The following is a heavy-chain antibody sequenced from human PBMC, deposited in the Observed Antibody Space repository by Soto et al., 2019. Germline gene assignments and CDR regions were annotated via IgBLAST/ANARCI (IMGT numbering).Heavy chain of an antibody. V-gene: IGHV1-24*01. Sequence: ASVKVSCKVSGYSVSGLPMHWVRQAPGKVLEWMGSLDYEEGERSFAHRFQGRLTVTEDTSTDTAYMELSSLMSEDTAVYYCAAGVTTFDFWGQGTLVTVSS. CDR2: LDYEEGER. CDR1: GYSVSGLP. J-gene: IGHJ4*02. CDR3: AAGVTTFDF. D-gene: IGHD4-17*01.